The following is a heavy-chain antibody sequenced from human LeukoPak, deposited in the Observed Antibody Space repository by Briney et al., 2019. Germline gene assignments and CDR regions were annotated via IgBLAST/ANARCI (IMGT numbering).Heavy chain of an antibody. V-gene: IGHV4-59*01. CDR1: GGSISSYY. Sequence: PSETLSLTCTVSGGSISSYYWSWIRQPPGKGLEWIGYIYYSGSTNYNPSLKSRVTISVDTSKNQFSLKLSSVTAADTAVYYCARVSILTGYYPFDAFDIWGQGTMVTVSS. D-gene: IGHD3-9*01. CDR3: ARVSILTGYYPFDAFDI. CDR2: IYYSGST. J-gene: IGHJ3*02.